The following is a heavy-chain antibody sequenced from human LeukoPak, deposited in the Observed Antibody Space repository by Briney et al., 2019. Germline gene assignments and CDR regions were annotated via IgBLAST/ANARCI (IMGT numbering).Heavy chain of an antibody. Sequence: GESLKISCKGSGYSFTSYWIGWVRQMPGKGLEWMGIIYPGDSDTRYSPSFQGQVTISADKSISTAYLQWSSLKASDTAMYYCARPSGGVAAMDLGLSFDYWGQGTLVTVSS. V-gene: IGHV5-51*01. CDR2: IYPGDSDT. CDR3: ARPSGGVAAMDLGLSFDY. J-gene: IGHJ4*02. CDR1: GYSFTSYW. D-gene: IGHD5-18*01.